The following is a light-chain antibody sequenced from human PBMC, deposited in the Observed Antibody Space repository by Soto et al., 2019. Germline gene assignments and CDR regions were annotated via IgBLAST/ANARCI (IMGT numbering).Light chain of an antibody. CDR1: SSDVGGYNY. V-gene: IGLV2-8*01. CDR2: EVN. Sequence: QSVLTQPPAASGSPGQSVAISCTGTSSDVGGYNYVSWYQQHPGKAPKLMIYEVNKRPSGVPDRFSGSKSGNTASLTVSGLQAEDEADYYCSSYAGSSNVFGPGIQVTV. J-gene: IGLJ1*01. CDR3: SSYAGSSNV.